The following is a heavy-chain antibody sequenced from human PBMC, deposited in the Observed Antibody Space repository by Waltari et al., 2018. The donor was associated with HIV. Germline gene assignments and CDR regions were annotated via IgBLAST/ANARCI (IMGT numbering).Heavy chain of an antibody. V-gene: IGHV3-74*01. CDR3: TSVFEL. Sequence: EVQLVESGGGLVQPGGSLRLSCAASGFTFTNYWMPWVRQVPGKGLVWVARIDSDGTGTSYADSRKGRLTISRDNAKNTLHLQMNSLRLEDTAVYYCTSVFELWGRGTQVTVSS. J-gene: IGHJ2*01. CDR2: IDSDGTGT. CDR1: GFTFTNYW.